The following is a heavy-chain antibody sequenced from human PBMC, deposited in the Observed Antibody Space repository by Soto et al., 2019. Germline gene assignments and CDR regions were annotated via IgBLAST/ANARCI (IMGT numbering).Heavy chain of an antibody. D-gene: IGHD5-12*01. CDR3: AKSRDGYHHGYS. Sequence: QVQLVESGGGVVQPGGSLTLSCAASGFRLSYSGMHWVRQAPGKGLKWLAVIWYDGTETYDADSAKGRFTISRDTSKNILYLQMNNLRADDTAIYYCAKSRDGYHHGYSWGQGTLVSVSS. CDR2: IWYDGTET. CDR1: GFRLSYSG. V-gene: IGHV3-33*06. J-gene: IGHJ4*02.